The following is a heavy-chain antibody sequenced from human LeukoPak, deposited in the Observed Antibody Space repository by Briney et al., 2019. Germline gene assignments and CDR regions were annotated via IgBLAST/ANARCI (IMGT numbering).Heavy chain of an antibody. V-gene: IGHV1-2*02. CDR3: AREDWYYYGSGVADY. D-gene: IGHD3-10*01. Sequence: ASVKVSCKASGYTFTGYYTHWVRQAPGHGLEWMGWINPNSGGTNYAQKFQGRVTMTRDTSISTAYMELSRLRSDDTAVYYCAREDWYYYGSGVADYWGQGTLVTVSS. CDR1: GYTFTGYY. CDR2: INPNSGGT. J-gene: IGHJ4*02.